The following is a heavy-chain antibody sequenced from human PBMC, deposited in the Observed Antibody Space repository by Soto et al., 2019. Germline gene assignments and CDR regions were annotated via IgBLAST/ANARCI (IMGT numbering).Heavy chain of an antibody. CDR3: ARVLQDFWSGYPNFDY. CDR2: INAGNGNT. CDR1: GYTFTSYA. V-gene: IGHV1-3*01. J-gene: IGHJ4*02. Sequence: QVQLVQSGAEVKKPGASVKVSCKASGYTFTSYAMHWVRQAPGQRLEWMGWINAGNGNTKYSQKFQGRVTITRDTSASTAYMELSSLRSEDTAVYSCARVLQDFWSGYPNFDYWGQGTLVTVSS. D-gene: IGHD3-3*01.